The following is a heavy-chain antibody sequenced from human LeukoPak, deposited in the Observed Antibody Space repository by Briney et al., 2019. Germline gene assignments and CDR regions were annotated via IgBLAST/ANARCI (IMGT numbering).Heavy chain of an antibody. D-gene: IGHD6-19*01. CDR2: ISFSVNTK. J-gene: IGHJ4*02. CDR3: ARGAYSSGWAYFDH. CDR1: GFTFSDYS. V-gene: IGHV3-48*04. Sequence: GGSLRLSCAASGFTFSDYSMNWVRQAPGKGLEWVSYISFSVNTKYYGDSVKGRFTISRDNAKNSLYLHMNSLRAEDTAVYYCARGAYSSGWAYFDHWGQGTLVTVSS.